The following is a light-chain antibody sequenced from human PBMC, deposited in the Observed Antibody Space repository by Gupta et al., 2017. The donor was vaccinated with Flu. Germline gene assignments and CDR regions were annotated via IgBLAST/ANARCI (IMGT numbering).Light chain of an antibody. CDR3: SSYSATGALAF. J-gene: IGLJ2*01. V-gene: IGLV2-14*01. CDR2: DVS. CDR1: SSDIGSYDY. Sequence: QSALTQPASVSGSPGQSINIPCTGTSSDIGSYDYVSWYQQSPGRAPKLMIYDVSNRPSGISDRFSGSKSGNTASLTISGLQAEDEADYYCSSYSATGALAFFGGGTKVTVL.